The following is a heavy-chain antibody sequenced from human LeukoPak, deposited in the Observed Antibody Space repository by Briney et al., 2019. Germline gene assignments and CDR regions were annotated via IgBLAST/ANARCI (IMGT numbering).Heavy chain of an antibody. Sequence: SETLSLTCTVSGGSISSYSWSWIRQPPGKGLEWIGYIYHSGSTYYNPSLKSRVTISVDRSKNQFSLKLSSVTAADTAVYYCARASSSGYYASGAFDIWGQGTMVTVSS. CDR1: GGSISSYS. V-gene: IGHV4-30-2*01. CDR3: ARASSSGYYASGAFDI. J-gene: IGHJ3*02. D-gene: IGHD3-22*01. CDR2: IYHSGST.